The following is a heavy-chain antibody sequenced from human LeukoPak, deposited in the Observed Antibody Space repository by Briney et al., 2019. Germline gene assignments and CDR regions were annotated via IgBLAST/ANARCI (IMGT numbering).Heavy chain of an antibody. CDR2: ISGSGGST. CDR3: AKSIYGSGSIPNFRWFDP. Sequence: GGSLRLSCAASGFTFSSYAMSWVRQAPGKGLEWVSAISGSGGSTYYADSVKGRFTISRDNSKNTLYLQMNSLRAEDTAVYYCAKSIYGSGSIPNFRWFDPWGQGTLVTVSS. J-gene: IGHJ5*02. CDR1: GFTFSSYA. V-gene: IGHV3-23*01. D-gene: IGHD3-10*01.